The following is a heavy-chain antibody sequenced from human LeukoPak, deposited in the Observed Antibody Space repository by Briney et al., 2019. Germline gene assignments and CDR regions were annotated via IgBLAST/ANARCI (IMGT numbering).Heavy chain of an antibody. D-gene: IGHD5-18*01. V-gene: IGHV3-7*01. CDR2: IRQDGSEK. Sequence: PGGSLRLSCAASGFTFSSYWMSWVRQAPGKGLEWVANIRQDGSEKNYVDSVKGRFTISRDNAKNSLYLQMNSLRVEDTAVYYCARDKIQQSTEGSNFDHWGQGTLVTVSS. J-gene: IGHJ4*02. CDR3: ARDKIQQSTEGSNFDH. CDR1: GFTFSSYW.